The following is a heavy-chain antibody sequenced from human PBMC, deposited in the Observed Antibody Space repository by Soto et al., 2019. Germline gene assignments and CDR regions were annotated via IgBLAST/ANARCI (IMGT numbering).Heavy chain of an antibody. V-gene: IGHV3-30*03. D-gene: IGHD5-12*01. J-gene: IGHJ4*02. CDR2: ISYDGSNK. CDR3: ARVATIDRLPLDY. Sequence: QVQLVESGGGVVQPGRSLRLSCAASGFTFSSYGMHWVRQAPGKGLEWVAVISYDGSNKYYADSVKGRFTISRDNSKNTLYLQMNSLRAEDTAVYYCARVATIDRLPLDYWGQGTLVTVSS. CDR1: GFTFSSYG.